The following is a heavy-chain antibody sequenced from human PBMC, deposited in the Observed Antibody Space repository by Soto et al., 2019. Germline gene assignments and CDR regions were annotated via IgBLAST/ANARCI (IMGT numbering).Heavy chain of an antibody. J-gene: IGHJ6*02. Sequence: SETLSLTCTVSGASISSGDYYWAWIRQPPEKGLEWIGYIYYSGTTYYNPSLKSRVSISLDTSKNRFSLQLTSVTAADTGVYYCALRFGTAWGQGTTVTVSS. D-gene: IGHD5-12*01. V-gene: IGHV4-30-4*01. CDR2: IYYSGTT. CDR3: ALRFGTA. CDR1: GASISSGDYY.